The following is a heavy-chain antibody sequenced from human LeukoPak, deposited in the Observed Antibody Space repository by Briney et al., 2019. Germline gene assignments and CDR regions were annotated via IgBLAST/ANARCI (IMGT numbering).Heavy chain of an antibody. CDR2: ISGSGGST. Sequence: PGGSLRLSCAASGFTFSSYAMSWVRQAPGKGLEWVSAISGSGGSTYYADSVKGRFTISRDNSKNTLYLQMNSLRAEDTAVYYCAKDGHCGGDCYDFWETEQTDYWGQGTLVTVSS. CDR1: GFTFSSYA. D-gene: IGHD2-21*02. CDR3: AKDGHCGGDCYDFWETEQTDY. V-gene: IGHV3-23*01. J-gene: IGHJ4*02.